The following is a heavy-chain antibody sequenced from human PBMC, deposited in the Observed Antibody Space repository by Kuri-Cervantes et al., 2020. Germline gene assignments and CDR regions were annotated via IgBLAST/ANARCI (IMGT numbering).Heavy chain of an antibody. CDR1: GGSISSYY. Sequence: SETLSLTCTVSGGSISSYYWSWIRQPPGKGLEWIGYIYYSGSTNYNPSLKSRVTISVDTSKNQFSLKLSSVTAADTAVYYCARELGSSGWYFAWGQGTLVTVSS. J-gene: IGHJ5*02. CDR2: IYYSGST. CDR3: ARELGSSGWYFA. V-gene: IGHV4-59*01. D-gene: IGHD6-19*01.